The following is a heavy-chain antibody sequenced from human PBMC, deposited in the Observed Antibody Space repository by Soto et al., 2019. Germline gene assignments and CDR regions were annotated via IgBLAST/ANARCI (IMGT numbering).Heavy chain of an antibody. V-gene: IGHV4-61*05. J-gene: IGHJ3*02. CDR2: IYYTGYT. D-gene: IGHD3-22*01. Sequence: PSETLSLTCSVSGGSIRSNIYYWGWIRQPPGKGLEWIGYIYYTGYTNYNPSLKSRVTISLDTSKNQFSLKLSSVTAADTAVYYCARTYDGSGPNSGGYAFDIWGQGTMVT. CDR1: GGSIRSNIYY. CDR3: ARTYDGSGPNSGGYAFDI.